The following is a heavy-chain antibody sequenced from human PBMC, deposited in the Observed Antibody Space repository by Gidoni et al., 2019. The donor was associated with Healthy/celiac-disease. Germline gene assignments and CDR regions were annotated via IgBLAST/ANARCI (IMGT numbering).Heavy chain of an antibody. V-gene: IGHV4-59*01. CDR1: GGSISSYY. CDR3: ARVATIFGVALDV. Sequence: QVQLQESGPGLVKPSETLSLTCTVSGGSISSYYWSWIRQPPGKGLEWIGYIDYSGSTNYNPSLKSRVTISVDTSKNQFSLKLSSVTAADTAVYYCARVATIFGVALDVWGQGTTVTVSS. CDR2: IDYSGST. D-gene: IGHD3-3*01. J-gene: IGHJ6*02.